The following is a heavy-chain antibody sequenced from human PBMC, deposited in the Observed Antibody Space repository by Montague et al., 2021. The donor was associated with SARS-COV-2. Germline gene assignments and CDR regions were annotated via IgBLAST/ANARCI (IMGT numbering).Heavy chain of an antibody. CDR2: ISGSGCST. V-gene: IGHV3-23*01. Sequence: SLRLSCAASGFTFSSYAMSWVRQAPGKGLEWVSAISGSGCSTYYADSVKGRFTISRDNSKNTLYLQMNSLRAEDTAVYYCAKDRIVVVVAALFDPWGQGALVTVSS. D-gene: IGHD2-15*01. CDR3: AKDRIVVVVAALFDP. CDR1: GFTFSSYA. J-gene: IGHJ5*02.